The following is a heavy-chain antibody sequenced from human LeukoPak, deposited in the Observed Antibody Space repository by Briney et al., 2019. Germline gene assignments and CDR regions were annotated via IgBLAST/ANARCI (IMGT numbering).Heavy chain of an antibody. CDR3: ARVGILRFPSNWFDP. CDR2: IYYSGST. CDR1: GGSISSYY. J-gene: IGHJ5*02. D-gene: IGHD3-3*01. V-gene: IGHV4-59*01. Sequence: SETLSLTCTVSGGSISSYYWSWIRQPPGKGLEWIGYIYYSGSTNYNPSLKSRVTISVDTSKNQFSLKLSSVTAADTAVYYCARVGILRFPSNWFDPWGQGTLVTVSS.